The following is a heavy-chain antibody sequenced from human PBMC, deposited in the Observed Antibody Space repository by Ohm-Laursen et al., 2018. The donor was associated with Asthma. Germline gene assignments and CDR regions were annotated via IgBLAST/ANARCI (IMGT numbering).Heavy chain of an antibody. Sequence: SLRLSCAASGFTFSSYAMHWVRQAPGKGLEWVAVIWYDGSNKYYADSVKGRFTISRDNSKNTLYLQMNSLRAEDTAVYYCARDNGEFEDSKRVRYYFDYWGQGTLVTVSS. V-gene: IGHV3-33*08. D-gene: IGHD3-22*01. J-gene: IGHJ4*02. CDR1: GFTFSSYA. CDR3: ARDNGEFEDSKRVRYYFDY. CDR2: IWYDGSNK.